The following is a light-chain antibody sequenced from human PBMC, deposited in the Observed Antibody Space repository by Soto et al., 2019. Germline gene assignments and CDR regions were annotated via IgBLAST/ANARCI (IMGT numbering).Light chain of an antibody. Sequence: IVMTQSPATLSVSPGERATFSCRASQNIYSNIAWYQQRPGQAPRLLIYRASTRATGVPARFSGSGSGTEFTLTISSLQSEDFAVYYCQQYNNWPLTFGQGTKVDIK. CDR3: QQYNNWPLT. CDR1: QNIYSN. V-gene: IGKV3-15*01. CDR2: RAS. J-gene: IGKJ1*01.